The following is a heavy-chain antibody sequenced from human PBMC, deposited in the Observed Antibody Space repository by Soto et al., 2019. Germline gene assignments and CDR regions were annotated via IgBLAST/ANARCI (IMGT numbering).Heavy chain of an antibody. CDR2: IYYSGST. J-gene: IGHJ3*02. CDR3: ARVRIQLWLRGAFDI. V-gene: IGHV4-61*01. D-gene: IGHD5-18*01. CDR1: GGSVSSGSYY. Sequence: SETLSLTCTVSGGSVSSGSYYWSWIRQPPGKGLEWIGYIYYSGSTNYNPSLKGRVTISVDTSKNQFSLKLSSVTAADTAVYYCARVRIQLWLRGAFDIWGQGTMVTVSS.